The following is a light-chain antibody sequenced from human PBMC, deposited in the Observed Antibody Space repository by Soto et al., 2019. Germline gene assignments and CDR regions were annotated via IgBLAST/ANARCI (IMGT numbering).Light chain of an antibody. Sequence: EIVMTQSPATLSVSPGERATLSCRASQSVDSNLAWYQQKPGQAPRLLIYGASTRATGIPARFGGSGSGTDFTLNISRLEPEDFAVYYCQQYGSSPPLTFGGGTKVDIK. J-gene: IGKJ4*01. CDR2: GAS. CDR3: QQYGSSPPLT. CDR1: QSVDSN. V-gene: IGKV3-15*01.